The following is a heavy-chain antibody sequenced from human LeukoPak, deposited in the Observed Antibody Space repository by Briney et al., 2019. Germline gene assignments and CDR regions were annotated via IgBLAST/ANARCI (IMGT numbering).Heavy chain of an antibody. CDR3: ARGGGVLTGYLDY. J-gene: IGHJ4*02. D-gene: IGHD3-9*01. V-gene: IGHV4-34*01. Sequence: SETLSLTCAVYGGSFSGYYWSWIRQPPGKGLEWIGEINHSGSTNYNPSLMSRVTISVDTSKNQFSLRLSSVTAADTAVYYCARGGGVLTGYLDYWGQGTLVTVSS. CDR2: INHSGST. CDR1: GGSFSGYY.